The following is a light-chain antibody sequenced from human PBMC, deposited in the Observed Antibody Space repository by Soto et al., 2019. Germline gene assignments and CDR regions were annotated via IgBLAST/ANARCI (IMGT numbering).Light chain of an antibody. J-gene: IGLJ1*01. CDR1: SSDVGTYNY. CDR3: TSYTRDTALV. Sequence: QSALTQPASVSGAPGQSITISCTGTSSDVGTYNYVSWYQHHQGKAPKLIIYEVSNRPSGVSNRFSGSKSGSTASLTISGLQAEDEADYHCTSYTRDTALVFGTGTKVTVL. CDR2: EVS. V-gene: IGLV2-14*01.